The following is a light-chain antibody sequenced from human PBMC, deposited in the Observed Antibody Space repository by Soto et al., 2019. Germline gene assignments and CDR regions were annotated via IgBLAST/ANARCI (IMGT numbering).Light chain of an antibody. J-gene: IGLJ1*01. Sequence: QSALTQPASVSGSPGQSITISCTGTSSDVGGYNYVSWHQQHPGKAPKLMIYDVTNRPSGVPDRFSGSQSGKTASLTISGLQAGDEADYYCSSYTSSSTYVFGTGTQLTVL. CDR3: SSYTSSSTYV. CDR2: DVT. V-gene: IGLV2-14*01. CDR1: SSDVGGYNY.